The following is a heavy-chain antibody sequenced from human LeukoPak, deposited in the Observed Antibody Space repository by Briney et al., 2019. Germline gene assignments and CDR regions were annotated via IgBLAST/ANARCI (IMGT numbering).Heavy chain of an antibody. CDR2: INPSGGST. CDR3: ARGLRFLFLGFDP. D-gene: IGHD3-3*01. J-gene: IGHJ5*02. V-gene: IGHV1-46*01. CDR1: GYTFTSNY. Sequence: ASVKVSCKASGYTFTSNYMHWVRQAPAQGLEWMGIINPSGGSTSYAQKFQGRVTMTRDTSTSTVYMELSSLRSEDTAVYYCARGLRFLFLGFDPWGQGTLVTVSS.